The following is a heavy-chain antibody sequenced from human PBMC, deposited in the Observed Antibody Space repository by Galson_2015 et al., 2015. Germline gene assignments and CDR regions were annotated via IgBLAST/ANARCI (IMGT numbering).Heavy chain of an antibody. V-gene: IGHV3-21*01. CDR1: GFTFSSYR. Sequence: SLRLSCAASGFTFSSYRMNWVRQAPGKGLEWVSFISYSGSYIYYADSVKGRFTISRDNAKNSLFLQMNSLRAEDTAVYYCARDFGGVIIDTHAFDIWGQGTMVTVSS. CDR3: ARDFGGVIIDTHAFDI. CDR2: ISYSGSYI. D-gene: IGHD3-3*01. J-gene: IGHJ3*02.